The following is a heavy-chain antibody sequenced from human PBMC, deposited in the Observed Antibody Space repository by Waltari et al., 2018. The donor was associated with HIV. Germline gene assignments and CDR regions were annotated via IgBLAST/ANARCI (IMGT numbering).Heavy chain of an antibody. CDR1: GFTFNSSS. D-gene: IGHD6-13*01. V-gene: IGHV3-21*01. J-gene: IGHJ5*02. Sequence: EVQLVESGGGLVKPGGSLRLSCRASGFTFNSSSLNWVRQAPGKGLEWISSISSSGTFTHYADSVKGRFTISRDNANKSVYLQMNSLRAEDTAVYYCARDSRDNSWSLNFFDPWGQGTLVTVSS. CDR3: ARDSRDNSWSLNFFDP. CDR2: ISSSGTFT.